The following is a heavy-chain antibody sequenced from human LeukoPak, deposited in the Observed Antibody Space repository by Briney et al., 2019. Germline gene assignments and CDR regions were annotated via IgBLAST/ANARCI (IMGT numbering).Heavy chain of an antibody. CDR1: GYTFTGYY. CDR3: ARAGANYGGNFDY. J-gene: IGHJ4*02. CDR2: INPNSGGT. V-gene: IGHV1-2*02. Sequence: ASVTVSCKASGYTFTGYYMHWVRQAPGQGLEWMGWINPNSGGTNYAQKFQGRVTMTRDTSISTAYMELSRLRSDDTAVYYCARAGANYGGNFDYWGQGTLVTVSS. D-gene: IGHD4-23*01.